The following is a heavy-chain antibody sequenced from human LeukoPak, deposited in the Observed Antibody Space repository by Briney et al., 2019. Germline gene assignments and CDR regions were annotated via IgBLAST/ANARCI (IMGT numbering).Heavy chain of an antibody. Sequence: PGGSLRLSCAASGFTFSSYDIHWVRQATGKGLEWVSGISWNSGSIGYADSVKGRFTISRDNAKNSLYLQMNSLRAEDMALYYCAKDSAAAGTGAFDIWGQGTMVTVSS. V-gene: IGHV3-9*03. D-gene: IGHD6-13*01. CDR2: ISWNSGSI. CDR1: GFTFSSYD. CDR3: AKDSAAAGTGAFDI. J-gene: IGHJ3*02.